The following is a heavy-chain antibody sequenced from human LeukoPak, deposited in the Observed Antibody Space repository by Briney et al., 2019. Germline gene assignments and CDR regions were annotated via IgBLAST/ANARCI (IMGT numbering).Heavy chain of an antibody. J-gene: IGHJ4*02. V-gene: IGHV3-30*03. CDR2: ISYDGSNK. D-gene: IGHD4-23*01. CDR3: AREDDNGGNSDFDY. CDR1: GFTFSSYG. Sequence: PGGSLRLSCAASGFTFSSYGMHWVRQAPGKGLEWVAVISYDGSNKYYADSVKGRFTISRDNSKNTLYLQMNSLRAEDTAVYYCAREDDNGGNSDFDYWGQGTLVTVSS.